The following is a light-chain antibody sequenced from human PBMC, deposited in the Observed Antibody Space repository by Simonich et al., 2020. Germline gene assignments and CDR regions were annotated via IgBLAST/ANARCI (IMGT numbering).Light chain of an antibody. CDR2: DVK. CDR1: SSDVGSYNY. CDR3: SSYTSSSLRV. J-gene: IGLJ3*02. V-gene: IGLV2-14*02. Sequence: QSALTQPASVSGSPGQSITISCTGTSSDVGSYNYVSWYQQHQGKAPNLMMYDVKERPSGVSNLFSGSKSGNTTSLTISGLQAEDEADYYCSSYTSSSLRVFGGGTKLTVL.